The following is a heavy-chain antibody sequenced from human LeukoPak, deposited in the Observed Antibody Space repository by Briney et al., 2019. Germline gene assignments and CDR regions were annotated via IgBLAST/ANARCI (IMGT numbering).Heavy chain of an antibody. Sequence: GGSLRLSCAASGFTFSSDWMIWVRQAPGKGLEWVANIKPDEGEKYYVDSVKGRFTVSRDNAKNSLHLQMDSLRAEDTAVYYCVRYYTRHSWYFDLWGQGTLVTVSS. CDR1: GFTFSSDW. V-gene: IGHV3-7*01. D-gene: IGHD3-10*01. J-gene: IGHJ2*01. CDR3: VRYYTRHSWYFDL. CDR2: IKPDEGEK.